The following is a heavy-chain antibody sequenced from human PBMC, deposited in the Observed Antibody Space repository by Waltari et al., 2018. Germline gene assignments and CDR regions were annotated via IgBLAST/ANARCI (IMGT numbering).Heavy chain of an antibody. D-gene: IGHD6-19*01. Sequence: VQLVQSGAEVKKPGASVKVSCKASGYTFTGYYMHWVRQAPGQGLEWMGWINTKSGGTNYEQKFQSRVTMTRDTASSTAYMERSRLRSYDTAVYYCASGEQASGWYPGLFDYWGQGTLVTVSS. J-gene: IGHJ4*02. CDR2: INTKSGGT. CDR1: GYTFTGYY. CDR3: ASGEQASGWYPGLFDY. V-gene: IGHV1-2*02.